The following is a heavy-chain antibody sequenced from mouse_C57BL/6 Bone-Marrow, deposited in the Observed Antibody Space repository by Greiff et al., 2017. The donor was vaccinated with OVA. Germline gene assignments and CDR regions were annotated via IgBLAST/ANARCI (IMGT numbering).Heavy chain of an antibody. J-gene: IGHJ3*01. CDR2: IWSGGST. Sequence: VQRVESGPGLVQPSQSLSITCTVSGFSLTSYGVHWVRQSPGKGLEWLGVIWSGGSTDYNAAFISRLSISKDNSKSQVFFKMNSLQADDTAIYYCARNWDYSAWFAYWGQGTLVTVSA. V-gene: IGHV2-2*01. D-gene: IGHD2-12*01. CDR1: GFSLTSYG. CDR3: ARNWDYSAWFAY.